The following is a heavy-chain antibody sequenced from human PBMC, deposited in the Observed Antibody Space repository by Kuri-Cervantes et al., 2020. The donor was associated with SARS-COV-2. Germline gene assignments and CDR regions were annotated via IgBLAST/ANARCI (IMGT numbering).Heavy chain of an antibody. CDR2: ISWNSGSI. CDR3: ARQYSESYGDTFDI. V-gene: IGHV3-9*01. Sequence: SLKISCAASGFTFDDYAMHWVRHAPGKGLEWVSGISWNSGSIGYADSVKGRFTISRDNPKNTLHLQMNSLRPEDTALYYCARQYSESYGDTFDIWGQGTMVTVSS. CDR1: GFTFDDYA. D-gene: IGHD1-26*01. J-gene: IGHJ3*02.